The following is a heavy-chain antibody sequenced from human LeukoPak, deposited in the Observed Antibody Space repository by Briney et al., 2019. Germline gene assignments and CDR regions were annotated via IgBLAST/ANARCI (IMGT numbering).Heavy chain of an antibody. CDR1: GGSLSSYY. CDR2: IYYSGST. J-gene: IGHJ5*02. V-gene: IGHV4-59*08. CDR3: ARGGGVGIVVPAAT. D-gene: IGHD2-2*01. Sequence: PSETLSLTCTVSGGSLSSYYWSWIRQPPGKGLEWIGYIYYSGSTNYSPSLKSRVTISVDTSKNQFSLKLSSVTAADTAVYYCARGGGVGIVVPAATWGQGTLVTVSS.